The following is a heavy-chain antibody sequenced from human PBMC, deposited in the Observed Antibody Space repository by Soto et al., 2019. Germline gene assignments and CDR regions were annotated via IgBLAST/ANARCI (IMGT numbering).Heavy chain of an antibody. J-gene: IGHJ3*02. CDR1: GYTLTELS. Sequence: APVKVSCKVSGYTLTELSMHWVRPDPGKGLEWMGGFDPEDGETIYAQKFQGRVTMTEDTSTDTAYMELSSLRSEDTAVYYCATATPTSSSWGGGAFDIWGQGTMVTGSS. CDR2: FDPEDGET. CDR3: ATATPTSSSWGGGAFDI. V-gene: IGHV1-24*01. D-gene: IGHD6-6*01.